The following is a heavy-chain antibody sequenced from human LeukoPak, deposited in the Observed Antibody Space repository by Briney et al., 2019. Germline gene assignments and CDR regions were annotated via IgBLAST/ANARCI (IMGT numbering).Heavy chain of an antibody. J-gene: IGHJ6*03. V-gene: IGHV4-38-2*02. D-gene: IGHD6-13*01. CDR1: GYSISSGYY. CDR3: TRALDSSSWYTGYYYYYMDV. Sequence: SETLSLTCTVSGYSISSGYYWGWIRQPPGKGLEWIGSIYHSGSTYYNPSLKSRVTISVDTSKNQFSLKLSSVTAADTAVYYCTRALDSSSWYTGYYYYYMDVWGKGTTVTVSS. CDR2: IYHSGST.